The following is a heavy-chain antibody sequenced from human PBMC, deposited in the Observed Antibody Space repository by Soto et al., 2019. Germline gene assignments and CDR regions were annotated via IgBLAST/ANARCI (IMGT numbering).Heavy chain of an antibody. D-gene: IGHD6-13*01. CDR3: ARMSVAAGTNWFNP. V-gene: IGHV3-33*01. CDR2: MWYDGSNT. J-gene: IGHJ5*02. CDR1: GFSLSIYG. Sequence: GGSLRLSCAAPGFSLSIYGMHWVRQAPGEGLEWVALMWYDGSNTYYADSVKGRFTISRDNSKNTLYLQMNSLRAEDTAVYYCARMSVAAGTNWFNPWGQGTLVTVSS.